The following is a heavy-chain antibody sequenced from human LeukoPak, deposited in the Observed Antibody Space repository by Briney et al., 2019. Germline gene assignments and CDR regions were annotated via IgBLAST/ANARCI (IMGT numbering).Heavy chain of an antibody. Sequence: ASVKVSCKASGYTFTKYAVFWVRQAPGQGLEWMGWISAYNGNTNYAQNFQGRVTMTTDTSTSTAYMELGSLTSDDTAVYYCARATIFGVGEIWGQGTMVTVSS. D-gene: IGHD3-3*01. CDR1: GYTFTKYA. CDR2: ISAYNGNT. J-gene: IGHJ3*02. CDR3: ARATIFGVGEI. V-gene: IGHV1-18*01.